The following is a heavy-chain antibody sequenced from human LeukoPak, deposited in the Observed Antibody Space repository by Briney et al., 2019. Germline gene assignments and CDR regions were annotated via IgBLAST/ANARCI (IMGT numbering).Heavy chain of an antibody. CDR2: MKPDSGAT. Sequence: ASVKVSCKASGYTFTNYDINWVRQAAGQGLEWMGWMKPDSGATGYAEKFRGRVTPTSDTSTSTAYMELSGLRSEDTAVYFCARTYYDGSRNPNWFDPWGQGTLVTVSS. CDR1: GYTFTNYD. J-gene: IGHJ5*02. V-gene: IGHV1-8*01. CDR3: ARTYYDGSRNPNWFDP. D-gene: IGHD3-22*01.